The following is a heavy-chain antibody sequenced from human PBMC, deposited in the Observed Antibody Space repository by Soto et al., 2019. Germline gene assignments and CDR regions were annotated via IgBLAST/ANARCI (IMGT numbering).Heavy chain of an antibody. V-gene: IGHV1-18*04. J-gene: IGHJ5*02. CDR1: DYTFTSYG. D-gene: IGHD3-22*01. CDR3: ATGVLLDYDSSGYPSA. CDR2: ISTYSGKT. Sequence: ASVKVSCKASDYTFTSYGISWVRQAPGQGLEWMGWISTYSGKTDYARKLQGRVTMTTDTSASTAYMELRSLRFDDTAVYYCATGVLLDYDSSGYPSAWGQGTLVTVSS.